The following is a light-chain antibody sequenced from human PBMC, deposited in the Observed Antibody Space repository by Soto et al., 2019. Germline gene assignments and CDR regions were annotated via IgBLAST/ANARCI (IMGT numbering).Light chain of an antibody. CDR1: QSVDSTY. V-gene: IGKV3-20*01. J-gene: IGKJ1*01. CDR3: QQYNTWPWT. Sequence: EIVLTQSPGTLSLSPGERATLSCRASQSVDSTYLAWYQQKPGQAPRLLIYATSSRAAGVPDRFSGSGSGTDFTLTISRLEPEDFAVYYCQQYNTWPWTFGQGTKVEIK. CDR2: ATS.